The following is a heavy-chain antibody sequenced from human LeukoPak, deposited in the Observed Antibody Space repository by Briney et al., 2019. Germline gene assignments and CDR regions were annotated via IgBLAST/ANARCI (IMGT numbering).Heavy chain of an antibody. D-gene: IGHD5-24*01. J-gene: IGHJ4*02. CDR2: VYSGST. CDR3: GGHNYCSFDY. CDR1: GDSINVGSYY. V-gene: IGHV4-39*01. Sequence: PSETLSLTCTVSGDSINVGSYYWGWVRQPPGKGLEWIVTVYSGSTSYNPSLQSRVTISVETSKKQCSLKLSSVPVANTAVYYCGGHNYCSFDYWGQGTLVTVSS.